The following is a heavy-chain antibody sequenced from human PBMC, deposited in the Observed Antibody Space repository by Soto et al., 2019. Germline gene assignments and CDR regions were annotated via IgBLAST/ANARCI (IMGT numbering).Heavy chain of an antibody. CDR1: GFTFSNAW. D-gene: IGHD6-19*01. J-gene: IGHJ6*02. CDR3: TTVAGIYYYYGMDV. V-gene: IGHV3-15*07. Sequence: PGGSLRLSCAASGFTFSNAWMNWVRQAPGKGLEWVGRIKSKTDGGTTGYAAPVKGRLTISRDDSKKTLNLQMNSLKTEDTAVYYCTTVAGIYYYYGMDVWGQGTTVTVSS. CDR2: IKSKTDGGTT.